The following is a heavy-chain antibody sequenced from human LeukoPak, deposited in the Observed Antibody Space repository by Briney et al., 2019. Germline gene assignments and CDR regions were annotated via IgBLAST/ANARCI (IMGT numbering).Heavy chain of an antibody. D-gene: IGHD2-15*01. CDR2: IWYDGSNK. CDR1: GFTFSSYG. V-gene: IGHV3-33*01. CDR3: ARGALWVVVVAATIFCY. J-gene: IGHJ4*02. Sequence: PGGSLRLSCAASGFTFSSYGMHWGRQAPGKGLEWVAVIWYDGSNKYYADSVKGRFTISRDNSKNTLYLQMNSLRAEDTAVYYCARGALWVVVVAATIFCYWGQGTLVTVSS.